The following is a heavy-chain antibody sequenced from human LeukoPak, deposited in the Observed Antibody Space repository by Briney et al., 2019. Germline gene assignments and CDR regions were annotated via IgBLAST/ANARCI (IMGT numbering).Heavy chain of an antibody. V-gene: IGHV4-34*01. D-gene: IGHD3-3*01. CDR1: GGSFSGYY. J-gene: IGHJ4*02. CDR2: INHSGST. Sequence: MPSETLSLTCAVYGGSFSGYYWSWIRQPPGKGLEWIGEINHSGSTNYNPSLKSRVTISVDTSKNQFSLKLSSVTAADTAVYYCARVQTQYYDFWSGYYRGAYFDYWGQGTLVTVSS. CDR3: ARVQTQYYDFWSGYYRGAYFDY.